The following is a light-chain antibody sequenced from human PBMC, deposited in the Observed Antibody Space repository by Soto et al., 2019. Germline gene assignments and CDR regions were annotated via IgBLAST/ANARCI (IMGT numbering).Light chain of an antibody. Sequence: EIVLTQSPGTLSLSPGERATLSCRASQIVSNNYLAWDQKKPGQAPRLLIYGASNRATGIPDRFSGSGSGRDFTLTISRLEPEDFAVYYCQQYGSSGTVGQGTKVEIK. V-gene: IGKV3-20*01. J-gene: IGKJ1*01. CDR2: GAS. CDR1: QIVSNNY. CDR3: QQYGSSGT.